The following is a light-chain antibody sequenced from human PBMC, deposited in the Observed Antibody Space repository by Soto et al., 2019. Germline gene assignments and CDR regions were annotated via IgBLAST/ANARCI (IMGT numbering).Light chain of an antibody. V-gene: IGLV2-11*01. J-gene: IGLJ3*02. CDR2: DVS. CDR1: SSDVGGYNY. CDR3: CSYAGSYNWV. Sequence: QSALTQPRSVCGSPGQSVTISCTGTSSDVGGYNYVSWYQQHPGKAPKLMIYDVSKRPSGVPDRFSGSKSGNTASLTISGLQAEDEADYYCCSYAGSYNWVFGGGTQLTVL.